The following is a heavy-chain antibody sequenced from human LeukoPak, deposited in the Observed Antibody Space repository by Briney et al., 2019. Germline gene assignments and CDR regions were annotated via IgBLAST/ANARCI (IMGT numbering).Heavy chain of an antibody. CDR3: ARAPRRIAVAGTWFDY. J-gene: IGHJ4*02. CDR2: INPNSGGT. V-gene: IGHV1-2*02. Sequence: ASVKVSCKASGYTFTGYYMHWVRQAPGQGLEWMGWINPNSGGTNYAQKFQGRVTTTRDTSISTAYMELSRLRSDDTAVYYCARAPRRIAVAGTWFDYWGQGTLVTVSS. D-gene: IGHD6-19*01. CDR1: GYTFTGYY.